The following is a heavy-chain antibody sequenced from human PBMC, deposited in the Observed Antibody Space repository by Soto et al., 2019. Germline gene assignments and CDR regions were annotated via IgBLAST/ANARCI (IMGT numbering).Heavy chain of an antibody. D-gene: IGHD3-3*01. V-gene: IGHV3-48*02. CDR3: ARDATIKRIFGVVNDAFDI. J-gene: IGHJ3*02. CDR1: GFTFSSYS. Sequence: GGSLRLSCAASGFTFSSYSMNWVRQAPGKGLEWVSYISSSSSTIYYTDSVKGRFTISRDNAKNSLYLQMNSLRDEDAAVYYVARDATIKRIFGVVNDAFDIWGQGTMVTVSS. CDR2: ISSSSSTI.